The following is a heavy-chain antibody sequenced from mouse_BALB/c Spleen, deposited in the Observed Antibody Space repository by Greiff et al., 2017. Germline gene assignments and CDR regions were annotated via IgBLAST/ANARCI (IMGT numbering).Heavy chain of an antibody. CDR1: GFNFKDYY. V-gene: IGHV14-1*02. Sequence: EVQLQQSGAELVRPGALVKLSCKASGFNFKDYYMYWVQQRPEQGLEWIGLIDPENGNTIYDAKFQGKASITADTSSNTAYLQLSSLTSEDTAVYCGAMITTSFAYWGQGTLVTVSA. CDR2: IDPENGNT. D-gene: IGHD2-4*01. J-gene: IGHJ3*01. CDR3: AMITTSFAY.